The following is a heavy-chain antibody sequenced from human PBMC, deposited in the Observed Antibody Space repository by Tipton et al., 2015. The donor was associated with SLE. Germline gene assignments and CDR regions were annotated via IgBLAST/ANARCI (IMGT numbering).Heavy chain of an antibody. Sequence: SLRLSCAASGFTFSSRRLMWVRQAPGKGLEWVATIEEDGSQKHYVDSAMGRFTISRDNAERSLYLQMNSLRAEDTAVYYCARGPYSIVGAINDAFDIWGQGTMVTVSS. CDR2: IEEDGSQK. CDR3: ARGPYSIVGAINDAFDI. V-gene: IGHV3-7*01. J-gene: IGHJ3*02. CDR1: GFTFSSRR. D-gene: IGHD1-26*01.